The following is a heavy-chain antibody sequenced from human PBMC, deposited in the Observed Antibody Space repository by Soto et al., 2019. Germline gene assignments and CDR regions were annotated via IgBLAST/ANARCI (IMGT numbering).Heavy chain of an antibody. Sequence: EGQLLESGGGLVQPGGSLRLSCAASGFTFSSYAMSWVRQAPGKGLEWVSAISGSGVSTFYADSVQGRFTISRDNSKNTLDLQMNSLRAEDTAVYYCARDQGTTVTIWFDPWGQGTQVTVSS. CDR3: ARDQGTTVTIWFDP. J-gene: IGHJ5*02. CDR2: ISGSGVST. D-gene: IGHD4-17*01. V-gene: IGHV3-23*01. CDR1: GFTFSSYA.